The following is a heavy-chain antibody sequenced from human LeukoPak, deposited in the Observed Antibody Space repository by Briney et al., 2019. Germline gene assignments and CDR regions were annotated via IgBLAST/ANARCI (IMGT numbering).Heavy chain of an antibody. V-gene: IGHV3-23*01. CDR2: TSGSGGST. J-gene: IGHJ4*02. CDR1: GFTFSSYA. Sequence: GRSLRLSCAASGFTFSSYAMSWVRQAPGKGLEWVSATSGSGGSTYYADSVKGRFTISRDNSKNTLYLQMNSLRAEDTAVYYCAKLAGYSSVLNYFDYWGQGTLVTVSS. D-gene: IGHD6-19*01. CDR3: AKLAGYSSVLNYFDY.